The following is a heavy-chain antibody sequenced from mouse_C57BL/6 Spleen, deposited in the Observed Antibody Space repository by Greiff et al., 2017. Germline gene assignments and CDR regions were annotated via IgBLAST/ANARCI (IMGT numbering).Heavy chain of an antibody. D-gene: IGHD1-1*01. CDR1: GYAFSSSW. CDR3: ARWGRVTTVVSYYAMDY. CDR2: IYPGDGDT. V-gene: IGHV1-82*01. Sequence: QVQLQQSGPELVKPGASVKISCKASGYAFSSSWMNWVQQRPGKGLEWIGRIYPGDGDTNYNGKFKGKATLTADKSSSTAYMQLSSLTYEDSAVYFCARWGRVTTVVSYYAMDYWGQGTSVTVSS. J-gene: IGHJ4*01.